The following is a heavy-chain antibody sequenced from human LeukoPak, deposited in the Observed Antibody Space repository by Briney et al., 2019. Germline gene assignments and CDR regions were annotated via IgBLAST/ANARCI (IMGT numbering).Heavy chain of an antibody. CDR3: ARHFWDSSGYYGNWFDP. D-gene: IGHD3-22*01. CDR1: GGSNSSSSYY. CDR2: IYYSGST. Sequence: SETLSLTCTVSGGSNSSSSYYWGWIRQPPGKGLEWIGSIYYSGSTYYNPSLKSRVTISVDTSKNQFSLKLSSVTAADTAVYYCARHFWDSSGYYGNWFDPWGQGTLVTVSS. V-gene: IGHV4-39*01. J-gene: IGHJ5*02.